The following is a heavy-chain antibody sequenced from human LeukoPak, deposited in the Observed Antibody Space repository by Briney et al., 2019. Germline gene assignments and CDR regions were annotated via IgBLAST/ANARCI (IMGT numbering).Heavy chain of an antibody. CDR2: ISSSSSYI. V-gene: IGHV3-21*01. Sequence: GGSLRLSCAASGFTFSSYGMNWVRQAPGKGLEWVSSISSSSSYIYYADSVKGRFTISRDNAKNSLYLQMNSLRAEDTAVYYCARDKYYDSSGYYSLAYWGQGTLVTVSS. CDR1: GFTFSSYG. D-gene: IGHD3-22*01. J-gene: IGHJ4*02. CDR3: ARDKYYDSSGYYSLAY.